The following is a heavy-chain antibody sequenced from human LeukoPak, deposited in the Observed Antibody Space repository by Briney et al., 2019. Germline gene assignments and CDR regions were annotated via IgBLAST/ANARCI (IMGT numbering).Heavy chain of an antibody. J-gene: IGHJ4*02. CDR3: ARVGITIPFGPTDHYYFDY. CDR2: INPNSGGT. Sequence: ASVKVSCKASGYTSTGYYMHWVRQAPGQGLEWMGWINPNSGGTNYAQKFQGRVTMTRDTSISTAYMELSRLRSDDTAVYYCARVGITIPFGPTDHYYFDYWGQGTLVTVSS. CDR1: GYTSTGYY. V-gene: IGHV1-2*02. D-gene: IGHD3-3*01.